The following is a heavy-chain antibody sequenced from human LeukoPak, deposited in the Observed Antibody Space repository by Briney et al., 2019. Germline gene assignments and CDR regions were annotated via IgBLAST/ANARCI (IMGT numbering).Heavy chain of an antibody. CDR3: ATSLPQHSSGYYSAPFDY. Sequence: ASVKVSSKASGGTFSSYAISWVRQAPGQGLEWMGWIIPIFGTANYAQKFQGRVTITADESTSTAYMELSSLRSEDTAVYYCATSLPQHSSGYYSAPFDYWGQGTLVTVSS. V-gene: IGHV1-69*13. J-gene: IGHJ4*02. CDR2: IIPIFGTA. D-gene: IGHD3-22*01. CDR1: GGTFSSYA.